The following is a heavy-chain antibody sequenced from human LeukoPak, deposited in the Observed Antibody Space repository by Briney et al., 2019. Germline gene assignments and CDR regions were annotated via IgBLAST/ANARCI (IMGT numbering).Heavy chain of an antibody. CDR1: GFPFSSYA. CDR3: AKDRRITMVRGVIINY. Sequence: GGSLRLSCAASGFPFSSYAMSWVRPAPGKGLEWVSAISGSGGSTYYADSVKGRFTISRDNSKNTLYLQMNSLRAEDTAVYYCAKDRRITMVRGVIINYWGQGTLVTVSS. J-gene: IGHJ4*02. D-gene: IGHD3-10*01. CDR2: ISGSGGST. V-gene: IGHV3-23*01.